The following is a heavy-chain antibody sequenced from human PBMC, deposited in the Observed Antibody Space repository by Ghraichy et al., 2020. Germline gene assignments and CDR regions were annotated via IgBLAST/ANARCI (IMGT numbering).Heavy chain of an antibody. D-gene: IGHD4-23*01. V-gene: IGHV4-38-2*01. CDR3: ARAGGTYGGNPLYYGMDV. CDR1: GYSISSGYY. CDR2: IYHSGST. J-gene: IGHJ6*02. Sequence: SETLSLTCAVSGYSISSGYYWGWIRQPPGKGLEWIGSIYHSGSTYYNPSLKSRVTISVDTSKNQFSLKLSSVTAADTAVFYCARAGGTYGGNPLYYGMDVWGQGTTVTVSS.